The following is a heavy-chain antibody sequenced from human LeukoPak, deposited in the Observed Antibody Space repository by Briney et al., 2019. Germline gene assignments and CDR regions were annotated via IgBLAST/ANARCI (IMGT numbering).Heavy chain of an antibody. D-gene: IGHD4-17*01. CDR2: IYYSGST. J-gene: IGHJ4*02. CDR1: GGSISNYY. Sequence: SETLSLTCTVSGGSISNYYWSWIRQPPGKGLEWIGYIYYSGSTNYTPSLKSRVTVSVDTSKNQFSLKLSSVTAADTAMYYCARARYGDYNYWGQGTLVTVSS. V-gene: IGHV4-59*12. CDR3: ARARYGDYNY.